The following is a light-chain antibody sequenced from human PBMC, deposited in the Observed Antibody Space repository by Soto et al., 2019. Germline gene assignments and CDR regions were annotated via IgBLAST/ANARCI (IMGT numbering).Light chain of an antibody. CDR3: QQRSNWPIT. V-gene: IGKV3-11*01. CDR1: QSVSSY. Sequence: EIVLTQSPATLSLSPGERATLSCRASQSVSSYLAWYQQKPGRAPRLLIYDASNRATAIPARFSGSGSGTDSTLTISSLEPEDFAVYYCQQRSNWPITFGPGTKVEIK. J-gene: IGKJ3*01. CDR2: DAS.